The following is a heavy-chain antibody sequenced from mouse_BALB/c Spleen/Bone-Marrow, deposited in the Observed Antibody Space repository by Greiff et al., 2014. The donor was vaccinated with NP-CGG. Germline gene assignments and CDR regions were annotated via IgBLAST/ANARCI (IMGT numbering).Heavy chain of an antibody. Sequence: EVQLQQSGAELVKPGASLKLSCAASGFNINDTYISWVKQSPEQGLEWIGRIDPANGNTKYDPKFQGKATITADTSSNTGNLQLSSLTSEYAAVYCGAKAVYYGNDYWGQGTTLTVSS. J-gene: IGHJ2*01. CDR1: GFNINDTY. CDR2: IDPANGNT. D-gene: IGHD2-1*01. CDR3: AKAVYYGNDY. V-gene: IGHV14-3*02.